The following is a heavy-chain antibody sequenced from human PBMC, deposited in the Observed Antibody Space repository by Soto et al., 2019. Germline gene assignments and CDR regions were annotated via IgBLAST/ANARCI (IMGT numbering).Heavy chain of an antibody. CDR3: AKSWGIDY. Sequence: ERSLRLSCAASGFTFCRYAMSWVRQAPGKGLEWVSAISGSGGSTYYADPVKGRFTISRDNSKNTLYLQMNSLRAEDTAVSYCAKSWGIDYWGQGNLFTVSS. CDR2: ISGSGGST. J-gene: IGHJ4*02. CDR1: GFTFCRYA. V-gene: IGHV3-23*01. D-gene: IGHD3-16*01.